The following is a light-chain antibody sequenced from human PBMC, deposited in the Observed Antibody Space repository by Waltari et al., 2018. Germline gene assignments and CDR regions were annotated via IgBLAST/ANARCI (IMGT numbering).Light chain of an antibody. CDR1: QSLSST. J-gene: IGKJ1*01. V-gene: IGKV3D-15*01. CDR2: STS. Sequence: EIVMTQSPATLSVSPGESATLSCRVSQSLSSTFAWYQQKPGQAPRLLIYSTSTRATGIPARFSGSGSGTEFTLTISSLQSEDFAIYYCQQYNYRPWTFGQGTRVEIK. CDR3: QQYNYRPWT.